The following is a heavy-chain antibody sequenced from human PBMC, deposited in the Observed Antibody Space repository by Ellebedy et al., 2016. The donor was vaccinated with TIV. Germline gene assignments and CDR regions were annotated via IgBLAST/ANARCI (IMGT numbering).Heavy chain of an antibody. CDR2: VWYDGINK. Sequence: GESLKISCAASGFTFSSYAMSWVRQAPGKGLEWVAVVWYDGINKYYVDSVKGRFSISRDNSKNTLFLQMNSLRVEDTAVYYCARWGVVSPPHWGQGTLVTVSS. CDR3: ARWGVVSPPH. V-gene: IGHV3-33*08. D-gene: IGHD4-23*01. CDR1: GFTFSSYA. J-gene: IGHJ1*01.